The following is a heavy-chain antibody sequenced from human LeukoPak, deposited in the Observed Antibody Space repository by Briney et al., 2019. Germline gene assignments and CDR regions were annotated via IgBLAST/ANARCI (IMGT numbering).Heavy chain of an antibody. Sequence: ASVKVSFKASGHTLTGYFMHWVRQAPGQGLEWMGWINPNSGGTNYAQKFQGRVTMTRDTSISTAYTEVSGLRSDDTAVFYCAVVSAASPYFDYWGPGTLVTVSS. CDR1: GHTLTGYF. J-gene: IGHJ4*02. D-gene: IGHD2-2*01. V-gene: IGHV1-2*02. CDR2: INPNSGGT. CDR3: AVVSAASPYFDY.